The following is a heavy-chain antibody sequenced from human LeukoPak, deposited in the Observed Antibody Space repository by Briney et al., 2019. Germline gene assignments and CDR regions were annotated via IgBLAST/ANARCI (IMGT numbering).Heavy chain of an antibody. J-gene: IGHJ4*02. CDR1: GFTFSSYV. V-gene: IGHV3-30*04. D-gene: IGHD3-10*01. Sequence: LPGGSLRLSCAASGFTFSSYVMHWVRQAPGKGLEWVAIISYDGSNEYYADSVKGQGRFTISRDNSKNTLFLEMNSLRPEDTAVYYCATWGAVNLDYWGQGTLVTVSS. CDR3: ATWGAVNLDY. CDR2: ISYDGSNE.